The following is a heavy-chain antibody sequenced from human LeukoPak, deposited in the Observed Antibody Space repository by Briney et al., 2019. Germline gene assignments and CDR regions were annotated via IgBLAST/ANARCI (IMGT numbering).Heavy chain of an antibody. Sequence: GGSLRLSCAASGFTFSSYSMNWVRQAPGKGLEWVSYISSSSSTIYYADSVKGRFTISRDNAKNSLYLQMNSLRAEDTAVYYCARDLTRGYNYGSEDYWGQGTLVTVSS. CDR2: ISSSSSTI. CDR3: ARDLTRGYNYGSEDY. V-gene: IGHV3-48*01. D-gene: IGHD5-18*01. J-gene: IGHJ4*02. CDR1: GFTFSSYS.